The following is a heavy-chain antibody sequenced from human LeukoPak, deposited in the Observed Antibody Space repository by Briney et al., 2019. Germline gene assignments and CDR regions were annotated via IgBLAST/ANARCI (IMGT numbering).Heavy chain of an antibody. Sequence: SETLSLTCTVSGGSISSGSYYWSWIRQPAGKGLEWIGRIYTSGSTNYNPSIKSRVTISVATSKNQFSLKLSSATAADTAVYYCARDFGGYYPIDAFDIWGQGTMVTVSS. D-gene: IGHD3-22*01. J-gene: IGHJ3*02. V-gene: IGHV4-61*02. CDR3: ARDFGGYYPIDAFDI. CDR2: IYTSGST. CDR1: GGSISSGSYY.